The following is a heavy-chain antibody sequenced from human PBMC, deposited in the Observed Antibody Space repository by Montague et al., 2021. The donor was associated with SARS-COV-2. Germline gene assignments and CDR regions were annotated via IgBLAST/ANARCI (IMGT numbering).Heavy chain of an antibody. CDR1: GGSISSSSYY. Sequence: SETLSLTCAVSGGSISSSSYYWGWIRQPPGKGLEWIGSIHYSGSTYYHPSLKSPVSISVDTSKNQFSLKLSSVTAADTAVYYCARLWDTVYYYYGMDVWGQGTTVTVSS. CDR2: IHYSGST. J-gene: IGHJ6*02. CDR3: ARLWDTVYYYYGMDV. V-gene: IGHV4-39*01. D-gene: IGHD1-26*01.